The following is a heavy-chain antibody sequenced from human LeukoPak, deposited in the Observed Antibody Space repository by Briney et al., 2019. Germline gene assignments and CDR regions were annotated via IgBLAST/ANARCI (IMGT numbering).Heavy chain of an antibody. CDR2: ISGSGDST. Sequence: GGSLRLSCAASGFTFSAHAMSWVRQAPGKGPEWVSAISGSGDSTSYADSVQGRFTISRDKSKNTLYLQMNSLRAEDTAVYYCAKRGYSSGPDYFDYWGQGTLVTVSS. J-gene: IGHJ4*02. CDR1: GFTFSAHA. CDR3: AKRGYSSGPDYFDY. D-gene: IGHD5-18*01. V-gene: IGHV3-23*01.